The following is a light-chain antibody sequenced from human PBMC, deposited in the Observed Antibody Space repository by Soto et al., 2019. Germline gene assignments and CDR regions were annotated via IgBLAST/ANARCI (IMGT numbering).Light chain of an antibody. Sequence: EIVLTQSPGTLSLSPGERATLSCRASQSFSSKYLAWYQQKPGQAPRPLIYGASSRATGIPDRFSGSGSGTDFTLTISRLEPEDFAVYYCQQYGSSPITFGQGTRLEIK. J-gene: IGKJ5*01. CDR1: QSFSSKY. CDR2: GAS. CDR3: QQYGSSPIT. V-gene: IGKV3-20*01.